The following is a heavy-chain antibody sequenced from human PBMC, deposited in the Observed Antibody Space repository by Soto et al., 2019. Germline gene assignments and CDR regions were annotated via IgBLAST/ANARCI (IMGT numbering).Heavy chain of an antibody. CDR2: IYGNDDK. D-gene: IGHD3-10*01. J-gene: IGHJ4*02. CDR1: GFSLSTSGVG. V-gene: IGHV2-5*01. CDR3: AHINGLLWFGGQPYYFDY. Sequence: SGPTLVNPTQTLTLTCTFSGFSLSTSGVGVGWIRQPPGTALEWLALIYGNDDKRYSPSLKSRLTITKDTSKNQVVLTMTNMDPVDTATYYCAHINGLLWFGGQPYYFDYWGQGTLVTVSS.